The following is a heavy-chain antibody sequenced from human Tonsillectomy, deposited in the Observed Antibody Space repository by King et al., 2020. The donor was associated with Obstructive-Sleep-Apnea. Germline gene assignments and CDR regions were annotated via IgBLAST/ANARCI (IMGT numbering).Heavy chain of an antibody. D-gene: IGHD2-15*01. J-gene: IGHJ4*02. CDR3: TRTCAGSCYLLYY. Sequence: VQLVESGGGLVQPGRSLRLSCTASGFTFGDYAMSWFRQAPGKGLEWVGFIRSKAYGGTTEYAASVKGRFTISRDDSKSIAYLQMNSLKTEDTAVYYCTRTCAGSCYLLYYWGQGTLVTVSS. CDR1: GFTFGDYA. CDR2: IRSKAYGGTT. V-gene: IGHV3-49*03.